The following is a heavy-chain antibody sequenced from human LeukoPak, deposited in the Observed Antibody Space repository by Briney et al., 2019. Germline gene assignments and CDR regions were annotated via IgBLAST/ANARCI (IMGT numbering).Heavy chain of an antibody. Sequence: GGSLRLSCVASGFTFSAYCMHWVRQGPEKGLEWVSGISGSASTTSYADSVKGRFTISRDNSKNTLYLQMNSLRAEDTAVYYCARRVGATGFDYWGQGTLVTVSS. CDR1: GFTFSAYC. V-gene: IGHV3-23*01. D-gene: IGHD1-26*01. CDR2: ISGSASTT. J-gene: IGHJ4*02. CDR3: ARRVGATGFDY.